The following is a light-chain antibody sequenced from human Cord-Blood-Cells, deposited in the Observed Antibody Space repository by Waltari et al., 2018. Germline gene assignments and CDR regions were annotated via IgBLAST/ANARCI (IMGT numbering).Light chain of an antibody. CDR3: AAWDDSLNGPV. V-gene: IGLV1-36*01. J-gene: IGLJ3*02. Sequence: QSVLTQPPSVSEAPRQRVTIPCSVSRSNIGNNAVNWYQQLPGKAPKLLIYYDDLLPSGVSDRFSGSKSGTSASLAISGLQSEDEADYYCAAWDDSLNGPVFGGGTKLTVL. CDR1: RSNIGNNA. CDR2: YDD.